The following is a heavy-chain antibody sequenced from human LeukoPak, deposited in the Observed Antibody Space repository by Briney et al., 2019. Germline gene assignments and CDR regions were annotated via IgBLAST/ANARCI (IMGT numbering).Heavy chain of an antibody. Sequence: PGASLRLSCAASGFTFSSYAMSWVRQAPGKGLEWVSAISGSGGSTYYADSVKGRFTISRDNSKNTLYLQMNSLRAEDTAVYYCAKGRFEIAAAGGNFDYWGQGPLVTVPS. CDR2: ISGSGGST. V-gene: IGHV3-23*01. CDR3: AKGRFEIAAAGGNFDY. D-gene: IGHD6-13*01. CDR1: GFTFSSYA. J-gene: IGHJ4*02.